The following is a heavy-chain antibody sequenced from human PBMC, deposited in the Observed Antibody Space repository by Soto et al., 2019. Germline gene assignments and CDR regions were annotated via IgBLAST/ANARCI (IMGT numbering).Heavy chain of an antibody. J-gene: IGHJ6*02. D-gene: IGHD1-1*01. CDR2: ISPYNGTT. CDR1: GYTFTTYG. V-gene: IGHV1-18*04. CDR3: ARDGERDTGLNFYYYLHGMDA. Sequence: ASVKVSCKASGYTFTTYGISWVRQAPGQGLEWMGWISPYNGTTKYAEKFQGEMTMTTDTATSTAYMDLRSLRSDDTAVYYCARDGERDTGLNFYYYLHGMDAWGQGTRVTVS.